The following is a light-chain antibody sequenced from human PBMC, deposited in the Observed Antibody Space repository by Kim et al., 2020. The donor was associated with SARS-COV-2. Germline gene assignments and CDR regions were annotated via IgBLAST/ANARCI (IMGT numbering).Light chain of an antibody. CDR1: QSVSSN. V-gene: IGKV3-11*01. CDR2: DAS. J-gene: IGKJ1*01. CDR3: QQRVSWPHA. Sequence: IVLTQSPATLSLSPGEGATLSCRASQSVSSNLAWYQQKPGQSPRLLIYDASHRATGIPARFSGSGSGTDFTLTISSLEPEDFAVYYCQQRVSWPHAFGQGTKVDIK.